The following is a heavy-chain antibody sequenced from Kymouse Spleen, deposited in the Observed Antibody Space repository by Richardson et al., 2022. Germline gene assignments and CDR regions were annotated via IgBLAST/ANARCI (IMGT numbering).Heavy chain of an antibody. D-gene: IGHD2-8*01. CDR1: GGSISSSSYY. V-gene: IGHV4-39*01. CDR3: ARHVLHLHYGMDV. Sequence: QLQLQESGPGLVKPSETLSLTCTVSGGSISSSSYYWGWIRQPPGKGLEWIGSIYYSGSTYYNPSLKSRVTISVDTSKNQFSLKLSSVTAADTAVYYCARHVLHLHYGMDVWGQGTTVTVSS. CDR2: IYYSGST. J-gene: IGHJ6*02.